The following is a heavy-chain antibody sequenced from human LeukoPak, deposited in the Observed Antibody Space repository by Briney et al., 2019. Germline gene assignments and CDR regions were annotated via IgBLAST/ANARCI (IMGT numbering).Heavy chain of an antibody. J-gene: IGHJ6*03. D-gene: IGHD2-21*01. CDR1: GFTFSSYS. Sequence: GGSLRLSCAASGFTFSSYSMNWVRQAPGKGLDWVSSISSSSSYIYYADSVKGRFTISRDNAKNSLYLQMNSLRAEDTAVYYCARDLLIYCGGDCYSPMDVWGKGTTVTVSS. CDR3: ARDLLIYCGGDCYSPMDV. V-gene: IGHV3-21*01. CDR2: ISSSSSYI.